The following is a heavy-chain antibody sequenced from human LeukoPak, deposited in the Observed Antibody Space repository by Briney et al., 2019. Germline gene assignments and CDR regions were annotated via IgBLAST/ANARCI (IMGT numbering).Heavy chain of an antibody. CDR1: GNYW. Sequence: GGSLRLSCAASGNYWMHWVRQAPGKGLVWVSHINSDGSWTSYADSVKGRFTISKDNAKNTVYLQMNNLRAEDMAVYYCVSFYEAYWGRGTLVTVSS. CDR3: VSFYEAY. V-gene: IGHV3-74*01. CDR2: INSDGSWT. D-gene: IGHD2/OR15-2a*01. J-gene: IGHJ4*02.